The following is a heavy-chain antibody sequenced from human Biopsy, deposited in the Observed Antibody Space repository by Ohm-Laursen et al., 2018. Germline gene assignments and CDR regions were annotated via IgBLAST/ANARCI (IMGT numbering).Heavy chain of an antibody. CDR1: GGSISSYY. V-gene: IGHV4-59*01. CDR2: VYYTGRT. J-gene: IGHJ2*01. Sequence: SETLSLTCIVSGGSISSYYWSWIRQPPGKGLQWIGYVYYTGRTDYNPSLQSRVTISVDTSKNHFSLRLRSVTPADTAIYYCARDRGYYSDRTVPGYFDLWGRGTLVTVSS. D-gene: IGHD3-22*01. CDR3: ARDRGYYSDRTVPGYFDL.